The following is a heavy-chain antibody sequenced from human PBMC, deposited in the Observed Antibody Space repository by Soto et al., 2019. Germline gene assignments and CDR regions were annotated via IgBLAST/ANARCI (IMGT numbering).Heavy chain of an antibody. CDR3: ARDKIWFGELVYYYGMDV. Sequence: QVQLQESGPGLVKPSQTLSLTCTVSGGSISSGDYYWSWIRQPPGKGLEWIGYIDYRGTTNYNPSLKSRVTISVDTSKNQFSLKLSSVTAADAAVYYCARDKIWFGELVYYYGMDVWGQGTTVTVSS. V-gene: IGHV4-30-4*01. CDR2: IDYRGTT. CDR1: GGSISSGDYY. D-gene: IGHD3-10*01. J-gene: IGHJ6*02.